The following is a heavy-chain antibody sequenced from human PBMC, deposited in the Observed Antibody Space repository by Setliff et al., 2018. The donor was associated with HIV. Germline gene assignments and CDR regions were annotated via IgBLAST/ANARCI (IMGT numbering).Heavy chain of an antibody. D-gene: IGHD1-7*01. V-gene: IGHV3-21*01. CDR1: GFSFSSYR. CDR3: ARDGTTLLAAMDV. CDR2: ITRSSDYI. Sequence: GGSLRLSCAASGFSFSSYRMNWVRQAPGKGLEWVSSITRSSDYIWYADSVKGRFTISRDNAKNSLNLQMNSLSAEDTAVYYCARDGTTLLAAMDVWGKGT. J-gene: IGHJ6*03.